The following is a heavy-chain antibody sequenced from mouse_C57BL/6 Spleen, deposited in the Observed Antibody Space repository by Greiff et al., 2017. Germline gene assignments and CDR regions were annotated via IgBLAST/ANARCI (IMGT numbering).Heavy chain of an antibody. CDR1: GYTFTSYW. D-gene: IGHD2-4*01. CDR2: IYPGSGST. V-gene: IGHV1-55*01. CDR3: ARKLRRSYWYFDV. J-gene: IGHJ1*03. Sequence: VQLQQPGAELVKPGASVKMSCKASGYTFTSYWITWVKQRPGQGLEWIGDIYPGSGSTNYNEKFKSKATLTVATAASTAYMQLSSLTSEDSAVYYCARKLRRSYWYFDVWGTGTTVTVAS.